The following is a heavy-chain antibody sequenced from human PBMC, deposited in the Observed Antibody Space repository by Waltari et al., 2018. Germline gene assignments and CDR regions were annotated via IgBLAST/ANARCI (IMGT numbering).Heavy chain of an antibody. V-gene: IGHV1-69*01. CDR3: ARIHSLGQYETNGADSNFDH. J-gene: IGHJ4*02. D-gene: IGHD2-8*01. CDR2: IIPIFGTA. Sequence: QVQLVQSGAEVKKPGSSVKVSCKASGGTFSSYAISWVRQAPGQGLEWMGGIIPIFGTANYAQKFQGRVTITADESTSTAYMELNSLRVEDTASYYCARIHSLGQYETNGADSNFDHWGQGALVTVSS. CDR1: GGTFSSYA.